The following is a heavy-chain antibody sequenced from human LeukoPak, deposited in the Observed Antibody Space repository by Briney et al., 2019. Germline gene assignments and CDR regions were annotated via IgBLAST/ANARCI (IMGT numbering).Heavy chain of an antibody. V-gene: IGHV1-69*04. D-gene: IGHD3-22*01. CDR2: IIPILGIA. Sequence: SVTVSCTASGGTFSSYAISWVRQAPGQGLEWMGRIIPILGIANYAQKFQGRVTITADKSTSTAYMELSSLRSEDTAVYYCAREFGYYYDSSDYWGQGTLVTVSS. CDR3: AREFGYYYDSSDY. J-gene: IGHJ4*02. CDR1: GGTFSSYA.